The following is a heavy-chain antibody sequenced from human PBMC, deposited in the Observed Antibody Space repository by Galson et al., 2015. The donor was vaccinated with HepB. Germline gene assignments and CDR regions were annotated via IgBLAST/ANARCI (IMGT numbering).Heavy chain of an antibody. CDR3: VRPRGAGAGDYQNWYFDL. Sequence: SLRLSCAASGFSFNKFPMHWVRQAPGKGLEWVAVISYTGSYIDYADFGRGRFTISRDNSKNALCLQMNSLRVEDTALYYCVRPRGAGAGDYQNWYFDLWGRGTLVTVSS. J-gene: IGHJ2*01. D-gene: IGHD4-17*01. CDR1: GFSFNKFP. V-gene: IGHV3-30-3*01. CDR2: ISYTGSYI.